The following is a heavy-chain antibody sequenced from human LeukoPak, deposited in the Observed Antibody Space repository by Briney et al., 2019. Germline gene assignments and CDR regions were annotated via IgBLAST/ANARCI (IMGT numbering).Heavy chain of an antibody. CDR3: ARDGRNGYEDDY. J-gene: IGHJ4*02. CDR2: APFDGSGE. D-gene: IGHD5-12*01. Sequence: GGSLRLSCVASGFIFNSYGMHWVRQAPGKGLEWLAFAPFDGSGEKYADSVRGRFATSRDDSKNTVYLQMNTLRPEDTAVYYCARDGRNGYEDDYWGQGTLVTVSS. CDR1: GFIFNSYG. V-gene: IGHV3-30*19.